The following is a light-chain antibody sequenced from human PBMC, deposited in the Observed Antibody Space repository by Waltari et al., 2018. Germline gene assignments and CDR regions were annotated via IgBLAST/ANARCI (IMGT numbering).Light chain of an antibody. CDR1: QNIGNY. V-gene: IGKV3-20*01. CDR3: QHHVRLPAT. CDR2: GAS. Sequence: IVLTQSPGTLSLSPGGSATLSCRASQNIGNYLAWYQQKPGQAPRLLIYGASSRAAGIPDMCSGSGSGADFSLTISRLEPEDFAVYYCQHHVRLPATFGQGTKV. J-gene: IGKJ1*01.